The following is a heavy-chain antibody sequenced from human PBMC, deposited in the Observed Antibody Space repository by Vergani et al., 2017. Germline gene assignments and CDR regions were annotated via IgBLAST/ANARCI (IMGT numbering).Heavy chain of an antibody. D-gene: IGHD3-3*01. CDR2: IYYSGST. CDR1: GGSISSGGYY. CDR3: ARESSHYDFWSGYYYYYYMDV. V-gene: IGHV4-31*03. Sequence: QVQLQESGPGLVKPSQTLSLTCTVSGGSISSGGYYWSWIRQHPGKGLEWIGYIYYSGSTNYNPSLKSRVTISVDTSKNQFSLKLSSVTAADTAVYYCARESSHYDFWSGYYYYYYMDVWGKGTTVTVSS. J-gene: IGHJ6*03.